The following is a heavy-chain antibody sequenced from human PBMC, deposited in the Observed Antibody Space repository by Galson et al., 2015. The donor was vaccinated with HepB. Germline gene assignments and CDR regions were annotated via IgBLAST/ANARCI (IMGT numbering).Heavy chain of an antibody. CDR3: AHSTKTYYYDRKGQFDY. V-gene: IGHV2-5*02. Sequence: PALVKPTQTLTLTCTFSGFSLSTSGVGVGWIRQPPGKALEWLALIYWDDDKRYSPSLKSRLTITKDTSKNQVVLTMTNMDPVDTATYYCAHSTKTYYYDRKGQFDYWGQGTLVTVSS. CDR1: GFSLSTSGVG. J-gene: IGHJ4*02. CDR2: IYWDDDK. D-gene: IGHD3-22*01.